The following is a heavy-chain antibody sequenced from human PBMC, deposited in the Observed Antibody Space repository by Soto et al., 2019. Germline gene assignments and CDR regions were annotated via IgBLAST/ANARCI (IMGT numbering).Heavy chain of an antibody. CDR3: ASITIDTRGRDY. J-gene: IGHJ4*02. CDR2: IYYSGST. V-gene: IGHV4-39*01. D-gene: IGHD5-18*01. Sequence: QLQLQESGPGLVKPSETLSLTCTVSGGSISSSSYYWGWIRQPPGKGLEWIGSIYYSGSTYYNPSLKGRVTLSVDASKNPLSLKLSSVTAADTAVYYCASITIDTRGRDYWGQGTLVTVSS. CDR1: GGSISSSSYY.